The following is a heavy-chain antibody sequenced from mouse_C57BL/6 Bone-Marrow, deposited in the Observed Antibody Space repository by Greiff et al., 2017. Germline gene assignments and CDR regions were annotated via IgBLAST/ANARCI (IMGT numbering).Heavy chain of an antibody. J-gene: IGHJ4*01. V-gene: IGHV5-4*03. D-gene: IGHD3-3*01. CDR2: ISDGGSYT. CDR3: ARRGLGYAMDY. CDR1: GFTFSSYA. Sequence: EVTLVESGGGLVKPGGSLKLSCAASGFTFSSYAMSWVRQTPEKRLEWVATISDGGSYTYYPDNVKGRFTISRDNAKNNLYLQMSHLKSEDTAMXYCARRGLGYAMDYGGQGTSVTVSS.